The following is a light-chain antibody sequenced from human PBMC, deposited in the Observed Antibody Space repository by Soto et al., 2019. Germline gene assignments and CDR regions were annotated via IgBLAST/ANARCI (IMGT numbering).Light chain of an antibody. CDR3: QQYYSTPSWT. V-gene: IGKV4-1*01. J-gene: IGKJ1*01. CDR2: WAS. Sequence: DIVMTQSPDSLAVSLGERATINCKSSQSVLYSSNNKNYLAWYQQKPGQPPKLLIYWASTRESGVPDRLSGSRSGPDFNLTISSLQAEDVAVYYCQQYYSTPSWTFGQGTKVEIK. CDR1: QSVLYSSNNKNY.